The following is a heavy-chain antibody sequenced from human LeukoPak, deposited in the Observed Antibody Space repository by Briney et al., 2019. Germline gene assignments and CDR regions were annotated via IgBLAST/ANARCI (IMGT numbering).Heavy chain of an antibody. Sequence: PSETLSLTCTVSGGSISSYYWSWIRQPPGKGLEWIGYIYYSGSTNYNPSLKSRVTISVDTSKNQFSLKLSSVTAADTAVYYCARSSTTDANHYYYYYMDVWGRGTTVTVSS. CDR2: IYYSGST. J-gene: IGHJ6*03. D-gene: IGHD2-2*01. V-gene: IGHV4-59*08. CDR3: ARSSTTDANHYYYYYMDV. CDR1: GGSISSYY.